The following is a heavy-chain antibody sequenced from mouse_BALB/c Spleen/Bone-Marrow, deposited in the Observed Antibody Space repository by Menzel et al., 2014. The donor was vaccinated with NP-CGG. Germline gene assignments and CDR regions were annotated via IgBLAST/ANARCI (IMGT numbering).Heavy chain of an antibody. CDR2: IYPGDGST. CDR3: AMTARGGFAY. V-gene: IGHV1S33*01. Sequence: LVESGPELVKSGALVKISCKASGYTFTSYDINWVKQRPGQGLEWIGWIYPGDGSTKYNEKFKGKATLTADKSSSTAYMQVSSLTSENSAVYFCAMTARGGFAYWGQGTLVTVSA. J-gene: IGHJ3*01. D-gene: IGHD3-2*01. CDR1: GYTFTSYD.